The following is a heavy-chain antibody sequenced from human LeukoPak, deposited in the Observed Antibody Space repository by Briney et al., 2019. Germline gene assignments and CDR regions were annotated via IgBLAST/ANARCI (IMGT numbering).Heavy chain of an antibody. V-gene: IGHV4-4*07. Sequence: SETLSLTCTVSGGSISSYYWNWLRQPAGKGLEWIGRIYTSGSTNYNPSLKSRVTMSVDTSKNQFSLKLSSVTAADTAVYYCARVPKYCSGGSCYSSDYWGQGTLVTVSS. D-gene: IGHD2-15*01. CDR3: ARVPKYCSGGSCYSSDY. CDR2: IYTSGST. CDR1: GGSISSYY. J-gene: IGHJ4*02.